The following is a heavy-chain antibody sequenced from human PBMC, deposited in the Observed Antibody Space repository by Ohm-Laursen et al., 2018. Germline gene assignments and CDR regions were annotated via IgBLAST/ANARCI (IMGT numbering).Heavy chain of an antibody. Sequence: ASVKVSCKTSGYTFSSYGISWVRQAPGQGLEWMGWISAYNGNTNYAQNFQGRVTMTTDTSTSTAYMELRSLRSDDTAMYYCARRSGGYGGNEVGYWGQGTLVTVSS. J-gene: IGHJ4*02. V-gene: IGHV1-18*01. CDR3: ARRSGGYGGNEVGY. CDR2: ISAYNGNT. D-gene: IGHD5-12*01. CDR1: GYTFSSYG.